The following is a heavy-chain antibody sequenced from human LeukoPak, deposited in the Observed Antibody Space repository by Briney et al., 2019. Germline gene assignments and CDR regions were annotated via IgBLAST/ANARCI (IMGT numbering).Heavy chain of an antibody. D-gene: IGHD6-6*01. CDR3: ARESYGQLVPRGIFDY. V-gene: IGHV3-11*01. CDR1: GLPFRDYY. CDR2: ISSSGSTI. J-gene: IGHJ4*02. Sequence: GGPLSLLCGASGLPFRDYYMRWIRQAPGRGLEWVSYISSSGSTIYYADSVKGRFTISRDNAKNSLYLQMNSLGAEDTAVYYCARESYGQLVPRGIFDYWGQGTLVTVSS.